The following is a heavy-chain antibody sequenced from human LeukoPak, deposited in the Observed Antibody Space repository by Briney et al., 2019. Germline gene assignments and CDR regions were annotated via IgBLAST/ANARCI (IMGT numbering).Heavy chain of an antibody. V-gene: IGHV4-34*01. Sequence: SETLSLTCAVYGGSFSGYYWSWIRQPPGKGLEWIGEINHSGSTNYNPSLKSRVTISVDTSKNQFSLKLSSVTAADTAVYYCAREPSTGTAWGQGTLVTVSS. CDR1: GGSFSGYY. CDR2: INHSGST. J-gene: IGHJ5*02. D-gene: IGHD1-1*01. CDR3: AREPSTGTA.